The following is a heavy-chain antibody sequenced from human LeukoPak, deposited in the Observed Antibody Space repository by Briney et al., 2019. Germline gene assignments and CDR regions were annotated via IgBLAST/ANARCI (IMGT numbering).Heavy chain of an antibody. V-gene: IGHV4-4*02. CDR2: IYHSGST. D-gene: IGHD6-13*01. CDR1: GGSISRSNW. J-gene: IGHJ4*02. CDR3: ARRLGSSWALGY. Sequence: SGTLSLTCAVSGGSISRSNWWSCVRQPPGKGLEWIGEIYHSGSTNYNPSLKSRVTISVDTSKNQFSLKLSSVTAADTAVYYCARRLGSSWALGYWGQGTLVTVSS.